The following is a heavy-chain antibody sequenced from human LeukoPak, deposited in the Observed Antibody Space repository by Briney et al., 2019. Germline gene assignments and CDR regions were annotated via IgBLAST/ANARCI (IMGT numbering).Heavy chain of an antibody. Sequence: ASEALSLTCTVSGGSISSYYWSWIRQPAGKGLEWIGRIYTTGSTNYNPSLKSRVTMSVDTSKNQFSLKLSSVTAADTAVYYCARIQWELRGNWFDPWGQGTLVTVSS. D-gene: IGHD1-26*01. J-gene: IGHJ5*02. CDR3: ARIQWELRGNWFDP. CDR1: GGSISSYY. V-gene: IGHV4-4*07. CDR2: IYTTGST.